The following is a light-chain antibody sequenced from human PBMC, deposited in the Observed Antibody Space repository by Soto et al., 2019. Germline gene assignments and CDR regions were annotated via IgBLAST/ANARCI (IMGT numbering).Light chain of an antibody. CDR1: SSDVGGYSY. CDR3: RSYTSSSTLV. V-gene: IGLV2-14*01. Sequence: QSALTQPASVSGSPGQSIAISCTGSSSDVGGYSYVSWYQQHPGKAPKLMIYDVSNRPSGVSDRFSGSRSGNTASLTSSGLQAEDEADYYCRSYTSSSTLVFGGGTKVTVL. J-gene: IGLJ2*01. CDR2: DVS.